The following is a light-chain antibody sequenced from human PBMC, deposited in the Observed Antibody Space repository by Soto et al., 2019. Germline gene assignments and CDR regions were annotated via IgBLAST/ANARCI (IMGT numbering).Light chain of an antibody. V-gene: IGLV2-14*01. Sequence: QSALTQPASVSGSPGQSITISCTGTSSDVGGYNYVYWYQQHPGKAPKFIIYDVSNRPSGVSNRFSGSKSGNTAALTISRLQDEDEADYYCSSYTTSNTRQIVFGTGTKLTVL. J-gene: IGLJ1*01. CDR2: DVS. CDR3: SSYTTSNTRQIV. CDR1: SSDVGGYNY.